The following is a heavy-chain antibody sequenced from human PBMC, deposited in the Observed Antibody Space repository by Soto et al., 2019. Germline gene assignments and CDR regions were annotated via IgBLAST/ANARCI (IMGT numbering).Heavy chain of an antibody. CDR2: MNPNSGNT. Sequence: GASVKVSCKASGYTFTSYDINWVRQATGQGLEWMGWMNPNSGNTGYAQKFQGRVTMTRNTSISTAYMELSSLRSDDTAVYYCAREDRDRETGLVPAAIDGMDVWGQGTRVTVSS. J-gene: IGHJ6*02. D-gene: IGHD2-2*01. CDR1: GYTFTSYD. CDR3: AREDRDRETGLVPAAIDGMDV. V-gene: IGHV1-8*01.